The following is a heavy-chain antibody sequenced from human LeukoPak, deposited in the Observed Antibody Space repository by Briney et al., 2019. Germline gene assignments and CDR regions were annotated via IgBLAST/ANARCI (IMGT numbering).Heavy chain of an antibody. D-gene: IGHD3-3*01. CDR3: ARGGSYYDFWSGYYDYYYYMDV. V-gene: IGHV4-59*01. Sequence: SETLSLTCTVSGGSISSYYWSWIRQPPGKGLEWIGYIYYSGSTNYNPSLRSRVTISVDTSKNQFSLRLTSVTAADTAVYYCARGGSYYDFWSGYYDYYYYMDVWCKGTTVTVSS. J-gene: IGHJ6*03. CDR2: IYYSGST. CDR1: GGSISSYY.